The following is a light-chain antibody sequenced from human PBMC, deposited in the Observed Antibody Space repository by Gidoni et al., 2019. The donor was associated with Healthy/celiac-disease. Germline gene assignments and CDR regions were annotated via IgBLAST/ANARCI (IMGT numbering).Light chain of an antibody. J-gene: IGLJ2*01. CDR1: SDVGGYNY. CDR3: CSYAGSYTFIV. V-gene: IGLV2-11*01. CDR2: DVS. Sequence: SDVGGYNYVSWYQQHPGKAPKLMIYDVSKRPSGVPDRFSGSKSGNTASLTISGLQAEDEADYYCCSYAGSYTFIVFGGGTKLTVL.